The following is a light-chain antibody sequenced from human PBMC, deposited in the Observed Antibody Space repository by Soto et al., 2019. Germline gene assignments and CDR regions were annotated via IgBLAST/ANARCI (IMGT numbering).Light chain of an antibody. CDR2: VAS. CDR1: QSIRTN. V-gene: IGKV3-20*01. Sequence: EIVMTQSPVTLSVSPGERATLSCRASQSIRTNLAWYQQKPGQAPRLLIFVASSRATGIPDRFSGSGSGTDFTLTISRLEPEDFAVYYCQQYGSSPPWTFGQGTKVDIK. CDR3: QQYGSSPPWT. J-gene: IGKJ1*01.